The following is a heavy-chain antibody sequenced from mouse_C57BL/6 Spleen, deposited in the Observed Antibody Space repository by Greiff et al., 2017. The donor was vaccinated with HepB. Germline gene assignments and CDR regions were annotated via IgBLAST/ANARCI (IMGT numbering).Heavy chain of an antibody. CDR1: GFTFSSYA. D-gene: IGHD1-1*01. V-gene: IGHV5-9-1*02. CDR3: TRDGYGSSPFAY. J-gene: IGHJ3*01. Sequence: EVKLMESGEGLVKPGGSLKLSCAASGFTFSSYAMSWVRQTPEKRLEWVAYISSGGDYIYYADTVKGRFTISRDNARNTLYLQMSSLKSEDTAMYYCTRDGYGSSPFAYWGQGTLVTVSA. CDR2: ISSGGDYI.